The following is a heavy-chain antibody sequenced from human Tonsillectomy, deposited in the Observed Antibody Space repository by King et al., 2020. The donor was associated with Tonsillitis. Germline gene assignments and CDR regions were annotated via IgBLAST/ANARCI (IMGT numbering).Heavy chain of an antibody. CDR2: ISYDGSNK. V-gene: IGHV3-30*18. Sequence: VQLVESGGGVVQPGRSLRLSCAASGFTFSNYGMHWVRQAPGKGLEWVAVISYDGSNKNYADSVKGRFTISRDNSNNTLYLQMNSLRAEDTAVYYCAKDRDFSYSYAMDVWGQGTTVTVSS. D-gene: IGHD2/OR15-2a*01. CDR3: AKDRDFSYSYAMDV. CDR1: GFTFSNYG. J-gene: IGHJ6*02.